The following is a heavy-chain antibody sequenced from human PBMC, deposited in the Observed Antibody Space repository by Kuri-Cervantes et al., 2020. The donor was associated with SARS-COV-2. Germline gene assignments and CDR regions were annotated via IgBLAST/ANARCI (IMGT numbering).Heavy chain of an antibody. D-gene: IGHD6-19*01. Sequence: SCAASGFTFSNYAMSWVRQAPGKGLEWVSAISGSGGSTYYADSVKGRFTISRDNSKNTLYLQMNSLRAEDTAVYYCAKTVAGTGIDYWGQGTLVTVSS. CDR3: AKTVAGTGIDY. CDR2: ISGSGGST. V-gene: IGHV3-23*01. CDR1: GFTFSNYA. J-gene: IGHJ4*02.